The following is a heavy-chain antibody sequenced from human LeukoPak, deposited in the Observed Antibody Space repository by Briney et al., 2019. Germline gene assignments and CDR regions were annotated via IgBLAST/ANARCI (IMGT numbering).Heavy chain of an antibody. CDR2: IYYSGST. V-gene: IGHV4-39*01. CDR1: GGSISSSSYY. J-gene: IGHJ4*02. CDR3: ASREDYYDTGYYFDY. Sequence: PSETLSLTCTVSGGSISSSSYYWGRIRQPPGKGLEWIGSIYYSGSTYYNPSLKSRVTISVDTSKNQFSLKLSSVTAADTAVYYCASREDYYDTGYYFDYWGQGTLVTVSS. D-gene: IGHD3-22*01.